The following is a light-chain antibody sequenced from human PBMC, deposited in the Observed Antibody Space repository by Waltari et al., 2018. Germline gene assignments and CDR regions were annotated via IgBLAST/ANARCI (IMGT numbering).Light chain of an antibody. CDR2: GAS. CDR1: QTITSGY. CDR3: QQYGASPHS. V-gene: IGKV3-20*01. J-gene: IGKJ3*01. Sequence: EIVLTQSPDTLSLSPGERVTLSCRASQTITSGYLAWYQQKPGQAPRLLIYGASSRATGISDRFSGSGSGTDFTLTISRLEPEDVAVYYCQQYGASPHSFGPGSKVHV.